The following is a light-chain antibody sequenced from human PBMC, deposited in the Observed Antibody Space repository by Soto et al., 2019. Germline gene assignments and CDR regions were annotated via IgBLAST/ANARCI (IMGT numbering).Light chain of an antibody. V-gene: IGKV1-39*01. J-gene: IGKJ5*01. Sequence: DIQMTQSPSSLSASVRDRVTITCRTSHFISDYLNWYQQRPGTAPKLLISAASNLQSGVPSKFSGGGSGTEFTLTITSLQPEDTATYYCQQTYATPITFGQGTRLE. CDR2: AAS. CDR1: HFISDY. CDR3: QQTYATPIT.